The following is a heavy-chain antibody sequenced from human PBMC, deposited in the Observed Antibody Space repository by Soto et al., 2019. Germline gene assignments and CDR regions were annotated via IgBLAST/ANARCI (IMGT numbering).Heavy chain of an antibody. J-gene: IGHJ4*02. CDR2: ISWNSGSI. Sequence: GGSLRLSCAASGFTFDDYAMHWVRQAPGKGLEWVSGISWNSGSIGYADSVKGRFTISRDNAKNSLYLQMNSLRAEDTALYYCAKDQMRNSPFGELFLYFDYWGQGTLVTVSS. D-gene: IGHD3-10*01. V-gene: IGHV3-9*01. CDR1: GFTFDDYA. CDR3: AKDQMRNSPFGELFLYFDY.